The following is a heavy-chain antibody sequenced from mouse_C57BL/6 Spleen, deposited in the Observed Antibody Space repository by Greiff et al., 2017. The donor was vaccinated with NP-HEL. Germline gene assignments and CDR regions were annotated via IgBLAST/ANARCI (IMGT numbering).Heavy chain of an antibody. CDR2: IDPSDSET. CDR3: ARGALYYYGSGLYFDY. Sequence: QVQLQQPGAELVRPGSSVKLSCKASGYTFTSYWMHWVKQRPIQGLEWIGNIDPSDSETHYNQKFKDKATLTVDKSSSTAYMQLSSLTSEDSAVYYGARGALYYYGSGLYFDYWGQGTTLTVSS. CDR1: GYTFTSYW. J-gene: IGHJ2*01. D-gene: IGHD1-1*01. V-gene: IGHV1-52*01.